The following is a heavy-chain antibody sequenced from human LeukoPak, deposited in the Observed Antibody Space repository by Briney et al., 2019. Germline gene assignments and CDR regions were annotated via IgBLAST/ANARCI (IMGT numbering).Heavy chain of an antibody. J-gene: IGHJ6*03. CDR3: ARIYGSGSYYNPYYYYYMDV. Sequence: SSETLSLTCTVSGYSISSGYYWGWIRQPPGKGLEWIGSIYHSGSTYYNPSLKSRVTISVDTSKNQFSLKLSSVTAADTAVYYCARIYGSGSYYNPYYYYYMDVWGKGTTVTVSS. D-gene: IGHD3-10*01. CDR1: GYSISSGYY. CDR2: IYHSGST. V-gene: IGHV4-38-2*02.